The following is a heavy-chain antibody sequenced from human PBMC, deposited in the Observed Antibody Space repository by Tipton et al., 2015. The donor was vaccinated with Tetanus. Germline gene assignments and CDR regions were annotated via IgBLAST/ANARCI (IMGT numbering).Heavy chain of an antibody. CDR2: IYHSGST. J-gene: IGHJ3*02. CDR1: GGSISSSNW. Sequence: TLSLTCAVSGGSISSSNWWSWVRQPPGKGLEWIGEIYHSGSTNYNPSLKSRVTISVDKSKNQFSLKLSSVTAADTAVYYCATGRVVPAAMDDAFDIWGQGTMVTVSS. V-gene: IGHV4-4*02. D-gene: IGHD2-2*01. CDR3: ATGRVVPAAMDDAFDI.